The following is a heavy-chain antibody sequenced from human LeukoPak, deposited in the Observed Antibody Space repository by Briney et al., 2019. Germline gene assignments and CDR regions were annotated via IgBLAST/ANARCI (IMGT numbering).Heavy chain of an antibody. Sequence: TLSLTCAVSGGSISSGGYSWSWIRQPPGKGLEWIGYIYHSGSTYYNPSLKSRVTISVDRSKNQFSLKLSSVTAADTAVYYCARGFYGSAFDIWGQGTMVTVSS. J-gene: IGHJ3*02. CDR2: IYHSGST. D-gene: IGHD1-14*01. CDR1: GGSISSGGYS. CDR3: ARGFYGSAFDI. V-gene: IGHV4-30-2*01.